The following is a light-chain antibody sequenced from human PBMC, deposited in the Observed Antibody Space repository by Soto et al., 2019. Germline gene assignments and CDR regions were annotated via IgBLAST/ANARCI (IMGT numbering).Light chain of an antibody. CDR1: QNVNNNY. J-gene: IGKJ2*02. CDR3: QQYGSSPWT. CDR2: GAS. Sequence: DIVLTQSPGTLSLSPGERATLSCRASQNVNNNYLAWYQQKPGQAPRLLIRGASSRASGLPDRFSGSGSGTAFTLTISRLEPEDCAVYYCQQYGSSPWTFGQGTKLQIK. V-gene: IGKV3-20*01.